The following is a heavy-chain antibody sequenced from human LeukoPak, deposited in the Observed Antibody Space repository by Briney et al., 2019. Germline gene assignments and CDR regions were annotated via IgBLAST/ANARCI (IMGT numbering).Heavy chain of an antibody. CDR1: GDSIRSYY. CDR3: ARLGALHDAFDV. D-gene: IGHD3-16*01. CDR2: IHYSGST. V-gene: IGHV4-59*12. J-gene: IGHJ3*01. Sequence: SETLSLTCTVSGDSIRSYYWSWIRQPPGKGLGWIGNIHYSGSTKYNPSLKSRVTISVDTSKNQFSLKVSSLTAADTAVYYCARLGALHDAFDVWGQGTLVTVSS.